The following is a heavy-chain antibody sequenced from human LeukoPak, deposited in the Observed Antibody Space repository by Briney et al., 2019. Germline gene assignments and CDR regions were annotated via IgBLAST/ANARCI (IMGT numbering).Heavy chain of an antibody. CDR2: ISSSSSYI. D-gene: IGHD2-15*01. Sequence: PGGSLRLSCAASGFTFSSYSMNWVRQAPGKGLEWVSSISSSSSYIYYADSVKGRFTISRDNAKNSLYLQMNSLRAEDTALYYCTRADTVVVVPDFWGQGTLVTVSS. CDR1: GFTFSSYS. CDR3: TRADTVVVVPDF. J-gene: IGHJ4*02. V-gene: IGHV3-21*01.